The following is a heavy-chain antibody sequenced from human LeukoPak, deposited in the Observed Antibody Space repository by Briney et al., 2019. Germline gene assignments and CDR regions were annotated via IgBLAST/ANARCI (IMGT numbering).Heavy chain of an antibody. Sequence: ASVKVSCKASGYTFTSYYMRWVRQAPGQGLEWMGIINPSGGSTSYAQKFQGRVTMTRDMSTSTVYMELSSLRSEDTAVYYCAKDLMRDRWFAESWGQGTLVTVSS. CDR1: GYTFTSYY. CDR2: INPSGGST. D-gene: IGHD3-10*01. CDR3: AKDLMRDRWFAES. J-gene: IGHJ5*02. V-gene: IGHV1-46*01.